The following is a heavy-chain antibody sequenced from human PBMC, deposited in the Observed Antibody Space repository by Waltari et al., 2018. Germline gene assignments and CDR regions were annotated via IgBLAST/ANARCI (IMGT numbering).Heavy chain of an antibody. Sequence: QVQLVQSGAEVKKPGASVKVSCKASGYTFTGYYIHWVRQAPGQGLEWMGWINPNSGGTNYAQKFQGRVTMTRDTSISTAYMELSRLRSDDTAVYYCARDYVLYSSGCLCDYWGQGTLVTVSS. CDR2: INPNSGGT. V-gene: IGHV1-2*02. CDR1: GYTFTGYY. J-gene: IGHJ4*02. CDR3: ARDYVLYSSGCLCDY. D-gene: IGHD6-19*01.